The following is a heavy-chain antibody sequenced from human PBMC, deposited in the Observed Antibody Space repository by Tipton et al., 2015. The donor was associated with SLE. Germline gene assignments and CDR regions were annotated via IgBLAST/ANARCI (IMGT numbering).Heavy chain of an antibody. D-gene: IGHD3-16*01. CDR3: ARDQVGVGDFDY. V-gene: IGHV4-39*07. CDR1: GGSITGYDEF. J-gene: IGHJ4*02. Sequence: PGLVKPSETLSLSCSVSGGSITGYDEFWAWIRQSPGKGPEWIGTIYYSGSTYYYPSLKSRITISVDTSKNQFSLEVRSVTAADTAVYYCARDQVGVGDFDYWSQGTLVTVSS. CDR2: IYYSGST.